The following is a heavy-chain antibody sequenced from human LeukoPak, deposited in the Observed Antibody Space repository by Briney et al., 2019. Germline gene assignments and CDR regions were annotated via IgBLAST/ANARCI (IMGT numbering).Heavy chain of an antibody. J-gene: IGHJ6*02. CDR3: ARDGSSTSSDV. Sequence: GGSLRLSCAASGFTFSSSAMSWVRQAPGKGLEWVSVIYSGGSTYYADSVKGRFTISRDNSKNTLYLQMNSLRAEDTAVYYCARDGSSTSSDVWGQGTTVTVSS. V-gene: IGHV3-53*01. CDR2: IYSGGST. CDR1: GFTFSSSA. D-gene: IGHD2-2*01.